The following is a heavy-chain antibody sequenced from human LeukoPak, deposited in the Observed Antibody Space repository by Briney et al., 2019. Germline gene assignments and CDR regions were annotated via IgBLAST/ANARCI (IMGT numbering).Heavy chain of an antibody. CDR2: ITSSSDNI. Sequence: PGGSLRLSCAASGFTLSSYSMNWVRQAPGKGLEWVSYITSSSDNIHYADSVKGRFTISRDNAKNSLYLQMNSLRAEDTAVYYCARDRLYCTNGVCLYDYYYGMDVWGQGTTVTVSS. V-gene: IGHV3-48*01. CDR3: ARDRLYCTNGVCLYDYYYGMDV. D-gene: IGHD2-8*01. CDR1: GFTLSSYS. J-gene: IGHJ6*02.